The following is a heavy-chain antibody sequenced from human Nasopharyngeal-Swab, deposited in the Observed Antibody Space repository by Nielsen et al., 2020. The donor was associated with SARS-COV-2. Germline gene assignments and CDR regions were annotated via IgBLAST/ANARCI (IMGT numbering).Heavy chain of an antibody. D-gene: IGHD2-15*01. CDR1: GFTFKNYA. Sequence: GESLKISCAVSGFTFKNYAMHWVRQAPGKGLEWVAVMSFDGSDEYYADFVKGRFTISRDNSRDTLYLHMRSLRPEDTAVYYCAKDLLTDASGHPTGPFDYWGQGTLITVSS. CDR3: AKDLLTDASGHPTGPFDY. CDR2: MSFDGSDE. J-gene: IGHJ4*02. V-gene: IGHV3-30*18.